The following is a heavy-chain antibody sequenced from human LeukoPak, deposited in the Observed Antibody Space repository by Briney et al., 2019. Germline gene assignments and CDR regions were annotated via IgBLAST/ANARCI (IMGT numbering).Heavy chain of an antibody. J-gene: IGHJ6*03. V-gene: IGHV1-69*13. CDR2: IIPVLGTA. D-gene: IGHD3-16*01. CDR3: ATTGGDIYYYYMDV. Sequence: ASVTVSCKASGDTFSRYAISWVRQAPGQGLEWMGGIIPVLGTANYAQKFQDRVTITADESTSTTYMELSSLKSEDTAVYYCATTGGDIYYYYMDVWGKGTTVTISS. CDR1: GDTFSRYA.